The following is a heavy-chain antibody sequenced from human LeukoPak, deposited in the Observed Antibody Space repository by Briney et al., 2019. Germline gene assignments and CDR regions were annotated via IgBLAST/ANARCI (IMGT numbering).Heavy chain of an antibody. Sequence: SETLSLTCTVSGGSISSYYWSWIRQPPGKGLEWIGYIYTSGSTNYNPSLKSRVTISVDTSKNQFSLKMSSVTAANTAVYYCAREVGVYGQQLVRWSNWFDPWGQGTLVTVSS. CDR3: AREVGVYGQQLVRWSNWFDP. CDR1: GGSISSYY. V-gene: IGHV4-4*09. D-gene: IGHD6-13*01. J-gene: IGHJ5*02. CDR2: IYTSGST.